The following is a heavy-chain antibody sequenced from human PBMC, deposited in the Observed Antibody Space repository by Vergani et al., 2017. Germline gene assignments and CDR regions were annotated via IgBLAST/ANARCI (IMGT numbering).Heavy chain of an antibody. Sequence: QVQLQESGPGLVKPSETLSLTCAVSGFSIDNGYYWDWIRQPPGKGLEWIGSIYRTGRTHFNPSLKSRVTISVDTSNNHFSLKLSSVTAADTAVYYCARREYDILTGYLYYFDFWGQGTLVTVSS. D-gene: IGHD3-9*01. V-gene: IGHV4-38-2*01. CDR2: IYRTGRT. CDR1: GFSIDNGYY. J-gene: IGHJ4*02. CDR3: ARREYDILTGYLYYFDF.